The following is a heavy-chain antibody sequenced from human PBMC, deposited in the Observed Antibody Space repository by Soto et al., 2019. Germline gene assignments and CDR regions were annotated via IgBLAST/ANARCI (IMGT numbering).Heavy chain of an antibody. D-gene: IGHD5-12*01. J-gene: IGHJ4*01. CDR1: GFTFSGYW. Sequence: LRLSCVASGFTFSGYWMSWVRQAPGEGLEWVARIKFDGSGIQYADSVKGRFSISRDNAGNSVYLQMNSLRAEDTAVYYCARDSGYSSVDSVNHYFDYGGHG. CDR2: IKFDGSGI. CDR3: ARDSGYSSVDSVNHYFDY. V-gene: IGHV3-7*01.